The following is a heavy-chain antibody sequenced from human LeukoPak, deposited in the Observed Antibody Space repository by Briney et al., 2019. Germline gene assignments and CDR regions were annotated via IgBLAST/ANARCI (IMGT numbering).Heavy chain of an antibody. D-gene: IGHD2-21*02. V-gene: IGHV1-46*01. CDR1: GYTFTSYY. Sequence: ASVKVSCKASGYTFTSYYMHWVRQAPGQGLEWMGIINPSGGSTSYAQKFQGRVTMTRDTSTSTVYMELSSLRSEDTAVYYCARGMGACCGGDCYSANWFDPWGQGTLVTVSS. CDR3: ARGMGACCGGDCYSANWFDP. J-gene: IGHJ5*02. CDR2: INPSGGST.